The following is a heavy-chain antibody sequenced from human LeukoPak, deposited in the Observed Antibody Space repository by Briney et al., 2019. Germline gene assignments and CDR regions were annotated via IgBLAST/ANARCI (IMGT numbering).Heavy chain of an antibody. V-gene: IGHV3-23*01. D-gene: IGHD4-17*01. CDR1: GFTFSSYA. J-gene: IGHJ5*02. CDR2: ISGSGGST. CDR3: AKNRGDYGDFINWFDP. Sequence: GGSLRLSCAASGFTFSSYAMSWVRQAPGKGLEWVSAISGSGGSTYYADSVKGRFTISRDNSKNTLYLQMNSLRAEDTAVYYCAKNRGDYGDFINWFDPWGQGTLVTVSS.